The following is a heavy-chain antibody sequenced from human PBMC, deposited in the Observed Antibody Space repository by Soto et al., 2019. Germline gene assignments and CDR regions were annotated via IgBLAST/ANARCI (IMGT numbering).Heavy chain of an antibody. V-gene: IGHV1-69*01. J-gene: IGHJ6*02. CDR1: GGTFCSYA. CDR3: ARGAILRVLEWLSCYYYYGMHV. Sequence: QVQLVRSGGEVKKPGSSVKVSCKASGGTFCSYAISWVRQAPGRGLEWMGGIIPILGTANYAQKFQGRVTITEDEYKSTTYMELSSLRSEDTDVYYCARGAILRVLEWLSCYYYYGMHVWGQGTTVTVSS. D-gene: IGHD3-3*01. CDR2: IIPILGTA.